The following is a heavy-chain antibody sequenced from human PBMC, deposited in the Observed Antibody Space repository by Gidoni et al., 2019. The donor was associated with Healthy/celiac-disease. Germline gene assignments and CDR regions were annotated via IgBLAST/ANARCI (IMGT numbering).Heavy chain of an antibody. CDR3: ARDACSSTSCYTVLYFDY. D-gene: IGHD2-2*02. J-gene: IGHJ4*02. Sequence: QVQLVVSGAGVVQPGRSLRLSCAASGFTFSCAGMHWGRQAPGKGLEWLAVIWDDGSNKYYADSVKGRFTISRDNSKNTLYLQMNSLRAEDTAVYYCARDACSSTSCYTVLYFDYWGQGTLVTVSS. CDR2: IWDDGSNK. V-gene: IGHV3-33*01. CDR1: GFTFSCAG.